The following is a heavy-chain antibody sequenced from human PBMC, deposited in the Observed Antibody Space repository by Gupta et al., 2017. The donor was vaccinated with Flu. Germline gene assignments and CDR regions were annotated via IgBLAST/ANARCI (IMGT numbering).Heavy chain of an antibody. CDR2: INANNGNT. D-gene: IGHD3-9*01. V-gene: IGHV1-18*01. J-gene: IGHJ4*02. Sequence: QVQLVQSGAEVKRLGASAKVSCQASGYTFMRYGFSWVRQAPGQGLEWMGWINANNGNTKYAQRLQDRVTMTTDTSTTTAYMELRSLRSDDTAVYYCARVADISTGYYQRFYFDYWGQGTLVTVSS. CDR3: ARVADISTGYYQRFYFDY. CDR1: GYTFMRYG.